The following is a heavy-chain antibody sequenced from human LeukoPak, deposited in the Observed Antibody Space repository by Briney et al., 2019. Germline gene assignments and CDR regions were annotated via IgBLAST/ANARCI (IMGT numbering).Heavy chain of an antibody. CDR2: IKQDGSGR. CDR3: ARGSMHVYHLYTDY. V-gene: IGHV3-7*01. D-gene: IGHD3-16*01. J-gene: IGHJ4*02. Sequence: GGSLRPSCAASGFTYTNYWVSWFRQAPGQGLEWVASIKQDGSGRYYVDSVKGRFTISRDNAKNSLFLQLSSLRVEDTAVYYCARGSMHVYHLYTDYWGQGTLVTVSS. CDR1: GFTYTNYW.